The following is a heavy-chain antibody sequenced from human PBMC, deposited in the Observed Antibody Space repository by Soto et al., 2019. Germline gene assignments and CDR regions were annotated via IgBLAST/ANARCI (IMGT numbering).Heavy chain of an antibody. CDR2: ISLDGSRT. D-gene: IGHD2-21*01. Sequence: EVQLVESGGGLVQPGGSLRLSCAAPGFTFGSYWMHWVRQAPGKGLVWVSHISLDGSRTTYADSVKGRFTISRDNAKSTLYLLMNSLRAEDTAVYSCARAPPGYSLGYRYYGRDVWGQGTTVTVSS. J-gene: IGHJ6*02. CDR3: ARAPPGYSLGYRYYGRDV. V-gene: IGHV3-74*01. CDR1: GFTFGSYW.